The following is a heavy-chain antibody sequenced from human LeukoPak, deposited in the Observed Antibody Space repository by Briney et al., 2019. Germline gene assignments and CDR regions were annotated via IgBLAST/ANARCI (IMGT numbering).Heavy chain of an antibody. CDR3: TRGPPNWGYDF. CDR1: GYTFTTYD. CDR2: MSPNSGNT. V-gene: IGHV1-8*01. Sequence: ASVKVSCKASGYTFTTYDINWVRQATGQGFEWLGWMSPNSGNTGYAQKFQGRVTMTRSTSMSAAYMELSSLKSEDTAVYYCTRGPPNWGYDFWGQGTLVTVSS. D-gene: IGHD7-27*01. J-gene: IGHJ4*02.